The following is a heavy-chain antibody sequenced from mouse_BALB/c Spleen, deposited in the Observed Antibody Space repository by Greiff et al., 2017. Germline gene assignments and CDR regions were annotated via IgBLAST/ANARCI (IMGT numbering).Heavy chain of an antibody. J-gene: IGHJ4*01. V-gene: IGHV5-6-5*01. Sequence: LQQSGGGLVKPGGSLKLSCAASGFTFSSYAMSWVRQTPEKRLEWVASISSGGSTYYPDSVKGRFTISRDNARNILYLQMSSLRSEDTAMYYCARLNANAMDYWGQGTSVTVSS. D-gene: IGHD6-1*01. CDR1: GFTFSSYA. CDR2: ISSGGST. CDR3: ARLNANAMDY.